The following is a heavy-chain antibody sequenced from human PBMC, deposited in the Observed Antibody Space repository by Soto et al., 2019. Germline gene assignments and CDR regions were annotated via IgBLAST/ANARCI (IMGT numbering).Heavy chain of an antibody. CDR1: GFTFSSYA. D-gene: IGHD2-2*01. V-gene: IGHV3-30-3*01. CDR2: ISYDGSNK. Sequence: QVQLVESGGGVVQPGRSLRLSCAASGFTFSSYAMHWVRQAPGKGLEWVAVISYDGSNKYYADSVKGRFTISRDNSKNPLYLQMNSLRAEDTAVYYCARESQGYQLLLHGDYWYFDLWGRGTLVTVSS. J-gene: IGHJ2*01. CDR3: ARESQGYQLLLHGDYWYFDL.